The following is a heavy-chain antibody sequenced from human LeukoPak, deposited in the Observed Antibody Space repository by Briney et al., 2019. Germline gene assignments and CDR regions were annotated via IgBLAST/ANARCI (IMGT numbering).Heavy chain of an antibody. CDR3: ARVRFGELLRYYYYYDMDV. D-gene: IGHD3-10*01. CDR1: GYTFTSYG. Sequence: EASVKVSCKASGYTFTSYGISWVRQAPGQGLEWMGWISAYNGNTNYAQKLQGRVTMTTDTSTSTAYMELRSLRSDDTAVYYCARVRFGELLRYYYYYDMDVWGQGTTVTVSS. V-gene: IGHV1-18*01. J-gene: IGHJ6*02. CDR2: ISAYNGNT.